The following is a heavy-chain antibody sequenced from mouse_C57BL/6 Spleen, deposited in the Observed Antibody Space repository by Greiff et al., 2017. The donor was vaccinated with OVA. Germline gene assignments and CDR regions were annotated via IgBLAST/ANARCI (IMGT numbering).Heavy chain of an antibody. CDR2: IDPSDSET. CDR3: ARGYYDYGGYAMDY. Sequence: VQLQQPGAELVRPGSSVKLSCKASGYTFTSYWMHWVKQRPIQGLEWIGNIDPSDSETHYNQKFKDKATLTVDKSSSTAYMQLSSLTSEDSAVYYCARGYYDYGGYAMDYWGQGTSVTVSS. J-gene: IGHJ4*01. D-gene: IGHD2-4*01. V-gene: IGHV1-52*01. CDR1: GYTFTSYW.